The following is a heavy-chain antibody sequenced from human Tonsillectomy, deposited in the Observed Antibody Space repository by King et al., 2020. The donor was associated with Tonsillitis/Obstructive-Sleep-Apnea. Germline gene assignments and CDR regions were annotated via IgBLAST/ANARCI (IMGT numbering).Heavy chain of an antibody. CDR3: AKGGFNGYGGDYFDY. V-gene: IGHV3-23*04. D-gene: IGHD5-12*01. Sequence: VQLVESGGGLVQPGGSLRLSCAASGFTFLNYPMSWVRQAPGKGLEWVSLITKNGGSTYYADSVKGRFTISRDNSKNTVYLQMNSLRAEDTAVYYCAKGGFNGYGGDYFDYWGQGTLVTVSS. CDR1: GFTFLNYP. CDR2: ITKNGGST. J-gene: IGHJ4*02.